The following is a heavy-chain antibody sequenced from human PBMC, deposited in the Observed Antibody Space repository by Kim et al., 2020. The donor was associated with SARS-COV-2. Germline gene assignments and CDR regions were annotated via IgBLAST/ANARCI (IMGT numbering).Heavy chain of an antibody. Sequence: ASVKVSCKASGYTFTSYDINWVRQATGQGLEWMGGMNPNSGKTGYAQKFQGRVTMTRNTSISTAYMELSSLRSEDTAVYYCARGVRDFDWFTRSGYYSYMDVWGKGTTVTVSS. J-gene: IGHJ6*03. D-gene: IGHD3-9*01. V-gene: IGHV1-8*01. CDR2: MNPNSGKT. CDR1: GYTFTSYD. CDR3: ARGVRDFDWFTRSGYYSYMDV.